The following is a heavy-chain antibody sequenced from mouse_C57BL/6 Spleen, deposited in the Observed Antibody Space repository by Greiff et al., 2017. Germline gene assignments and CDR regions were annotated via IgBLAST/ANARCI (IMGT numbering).Heavy chain of an antibody. CDR1: GYTFTSYW. V-gene: IGHV1-52*01. CDR2: IDPSDSET. J-gene: IGHJ4*01. Sequence: QVQLQQPGAELVRPGSSVKLSCKASGYTFTSYWMHWVKQRPIQGLEWIGNIDPSDSETNYNQKFKDKATLTVDKSSSTAYMQLSRLTSEDSAVYYCARDADYYAMDDWGKGTSVTV. CDR3: ARDADYYAMDD.